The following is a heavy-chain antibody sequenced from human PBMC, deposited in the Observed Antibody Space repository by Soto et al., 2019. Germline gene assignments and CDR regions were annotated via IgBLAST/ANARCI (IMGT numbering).Heavy chain of an antibody. CDR2: ISGSGTTT. CDR1: GFTFSSYA. CDR3: ARDRGPKVPERFVP. Sequence: EDQLLESGGGSVHPGGSLRLSCAVSGFTFSSYAMSWVRQAPGKGLEWISAISGSGTTTYYAHSVKGRFTISRDNSMNTLFRKMNPQRADDPALYSCARDRGPKVPERFVPGARGPLGTV. V-gene: IGHV3-23*01. J-gene: IGHJ5*02. D-gene: IGHD2-2*01.